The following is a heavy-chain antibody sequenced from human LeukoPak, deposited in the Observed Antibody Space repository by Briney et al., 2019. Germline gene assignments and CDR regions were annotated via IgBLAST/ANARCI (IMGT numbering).Heavy chain of an antibody. J-gene: IGHJ4*02. CDR2: INHSGST. D-gene: IGHD3-10*01. CDR3: ARGRVGAYYFDY. V-gene: IGHV4-34*01. CDR1: GGSFSGYY. Sequence: SETLSLTCAVYGGSFSGYYWSWIRQPPGKGLEWIGEINHSGSTNYNPSLKSRVTISVDMSKNQFSLKLSSVTAADTAVYYCARGRVGAYYFDYWGQGTLVTVSS.